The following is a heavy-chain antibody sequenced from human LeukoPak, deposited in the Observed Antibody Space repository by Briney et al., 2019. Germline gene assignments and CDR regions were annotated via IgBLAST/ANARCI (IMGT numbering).Heavy chain of an antibody. D-gene: IGHD3-3*01. J-gene: IGHJ4*02. CDR2: INPNSGAT. Sequence: ASVKVSCKASGYTFTGYYMHWVRQAPGQGLEWMGWINPNSGATNYALKFQGRVTMTSDTSSSTAYMELSRLTFDDTAVYYCARDDFSNKNYQLDYWGQGTRVTVSS. CDR3: ARDDFSNKNYQLDY. V-gene: IGHV1-2*02. CDR1: GYTFTGYY.